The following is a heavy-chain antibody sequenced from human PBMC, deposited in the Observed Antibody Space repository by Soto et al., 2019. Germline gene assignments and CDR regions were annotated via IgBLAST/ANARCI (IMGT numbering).Heavy chain of an antibody. CDR3: AREVLGGYCSSTSCYSFWFDP. V-gene: IGHV4-61*01. J-gene: IGHJ5*02. D-gene: IGHD2-2*02. CDR1: GGSVSSGSYY. CDR2: IYHSGST. Sequence: QVQLQESGPGLVKPSETLSLTCTVSGGSVSSGSYYWSWIRQPPGKGLEGIGYIYHSGSTNYNPSLESRVTISVDTSKNQLSLELSSVTAADTAVYYCAREVLGGYCSSTSCYSFWFDPWGQGTLVTVSS.